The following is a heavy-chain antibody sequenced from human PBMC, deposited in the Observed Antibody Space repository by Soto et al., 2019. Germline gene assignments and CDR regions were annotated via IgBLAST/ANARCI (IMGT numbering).Heavy chain of an antibody. V-gene: IGHV1-45*02. CDR3: ARSPDYYDSSGQDAFDI. CDR2: ITPFSGEV. CDR1: GNTFTYRY. J-gene: IGHJ3*02. Sequence: GASVKVSCKALGNTFTYRYLHWVRQAPGQALEWMGWITPFSGEVHYAQRFQERVTITADKSTSTAYMQLSSLRSEDTAVYYCARSPDYYDSSGQDAFDIWGQGTMVTVSS. D-gene: IGHD3-22*01.